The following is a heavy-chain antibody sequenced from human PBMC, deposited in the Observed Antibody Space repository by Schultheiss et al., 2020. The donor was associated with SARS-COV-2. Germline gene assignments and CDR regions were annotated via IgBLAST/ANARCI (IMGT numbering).Heavy chain of an antibody. Sequence: GGSLRLSCAASGFTFSGSAMHWVRQAPGKGLEWVAVIWYDGSNKYYADSVKGRFTISRDNSKNTLYLQMGSLRAEDTAVYYCVKLRGTAMAYYYDSSGYFNDAFDIWGQGTMVTVSS. CDR1: GFTFSGSA. V-gene: IGHV3-30*04. D-gene: IGHD3-22*01. CDR3: VKLRGTAMAYYYDSSGYFNDAFDI. CDR2: IWYDGSNK. J-gene: IGHJ3*02.